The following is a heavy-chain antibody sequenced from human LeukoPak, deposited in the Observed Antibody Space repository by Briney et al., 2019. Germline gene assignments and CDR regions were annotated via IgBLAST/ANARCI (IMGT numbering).Heavy chain of an antibody. V-gene: IGHV3-48*04. J-gene: IGHJ6*03. D-gene: IGHD4-11*01. Sequence: GGSLRLSCAASGFTFSSYSMNWVRQAPGKGLEWVSYISSSSSTIYYADSVKGRFTISRDNAKNSLYLQMNSLRAEDTAVYYCARTKTTVTTSLYYYYYYMDVWGKGTTVTV. CDR3: ARTKTTVTTSLYYYYYYMDV. CDR2: ISSSSSTI. CDR1: GFTFSSYS.